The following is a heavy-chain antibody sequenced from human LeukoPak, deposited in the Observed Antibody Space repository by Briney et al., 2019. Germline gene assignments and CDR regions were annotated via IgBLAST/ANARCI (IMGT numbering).Heavy chain of an antibody. CDR2: MNPNSGNT. J-gene: IGHJ6*03. V-gene: IGHV1-8*03. Sequence: ASVKVSCKASGYTFTSYDINWVRQATGQGLEWMGWMNPNSGNTGYAQKFQGRVTITRNTSISTAYMELSSLRSEDTAVYYCARGLVVRYYYYMDVWGKGTTVTVSS. CDR3: ARGLVVRYYYYMDV. D-gene: IGHD2-15*01. CDR1: GYTFTSYD.